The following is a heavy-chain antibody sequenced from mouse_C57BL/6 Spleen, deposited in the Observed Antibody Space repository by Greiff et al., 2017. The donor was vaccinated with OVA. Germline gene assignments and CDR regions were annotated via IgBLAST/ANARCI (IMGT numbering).Heavy chain of an antibody. J-gene: IGHJ3*01. V-gene: IGHV1-82*01. CDR3: ARMHYGSSWAWLAY. CDR1: GYAFSSSW. D-gene: IGHD1-1*01. CDR2: IYPGDGDT. Sequence: VQLHQSGPELVKPGASVKISCKASGYAFSSSWMNWVKQRPGKGLEWIGRIYPGDGDTTYNGKFKGKATLTADKSSSTAYMQLSSLTSEDSAVYFCARMHYGSSWAWLAYWGQGTLVTVSA.